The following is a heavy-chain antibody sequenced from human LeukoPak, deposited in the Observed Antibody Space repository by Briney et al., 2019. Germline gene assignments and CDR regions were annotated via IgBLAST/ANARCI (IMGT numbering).Heavy chain of an antibody. CDR2: INHSGST. CDR1: GGSISSSSYY. CDR3: ARAFPPGSGSYYTH. V-gene: IGHV4-39*07. Sequence: SETLSLTCTVSGGSISSSSYYWSWIRQPPGKGLEWIGEINHSGSTNYNPSLKSRVTISVDTSKNQFSLKLSSVTAADTAVYYCARAFPPGSGSYYTHWGQGTLVTVSS. J-gene: IGHJ4*02. D-gene: IGHD3-10*01.